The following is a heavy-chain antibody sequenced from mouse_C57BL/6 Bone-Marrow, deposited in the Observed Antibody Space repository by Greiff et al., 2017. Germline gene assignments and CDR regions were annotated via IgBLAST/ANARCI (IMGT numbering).Heavy chain of an antibody. J-gene: IGHJ3*01. Sequence: QVQLQQPGAELVRPGSSVKLSCKASGYTFTSYWMHWVKQRPIQGLEWIGNIDPSDSETHYNQKFKDKATLTVDKSSSTAYMQLSSLTSEDSAVYYCARSDYGGVFFADWGQGTLVTVSA. CDR2: IDPSDSET. V-gene: IGHV1-52*01. D-gene: IGHD2-4*01. CDR1: GYTFTSYW. CDR3: ARSDYGGVFFAD.